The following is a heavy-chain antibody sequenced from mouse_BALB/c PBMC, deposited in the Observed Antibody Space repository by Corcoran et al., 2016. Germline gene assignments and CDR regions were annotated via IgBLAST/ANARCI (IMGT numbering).Heavy chain of an antibody. CDR1: GYTFISYG. Sequence: QIQLVQAGPELKKPGETVKISCKASGYTFISYGMNWVKRAPGKGLKWMGWINTYTGEPTYADDFKGRFAFSLETSASTAYLQISNLKNEDTATYFCARAPLDYYAMDYWGQGTSVTVSS. CDR3: ARAPLDYYAMDY. J-gene: IGHJ4*01. V-gene: IGHV9-3-1*01. CDR2: INTYTGEP.